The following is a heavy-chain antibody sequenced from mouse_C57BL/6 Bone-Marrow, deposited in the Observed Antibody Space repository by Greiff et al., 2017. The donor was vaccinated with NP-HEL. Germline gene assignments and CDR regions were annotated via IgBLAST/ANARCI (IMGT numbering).Heavy chain of an antibody. Sequence: VESGGGLVKPGGSPKLSCAASGFTFSSYAMSWVRQTPEKRLEWVATISDGGSYTYYPDNVKGRFTISRDNAKNNLYLQMSHLKSEDTAMYYCARNYGSPYWYFDVWGTGTTVTVSS. CDR1: GFTFSSYA. CDR2: ISDGGSYT. V-gene: IGHV5-4*01. J-gene: IGHJ1*03. CDR3: ARNYGSPYWYFDV. D-gene: IGHD1-1*01.